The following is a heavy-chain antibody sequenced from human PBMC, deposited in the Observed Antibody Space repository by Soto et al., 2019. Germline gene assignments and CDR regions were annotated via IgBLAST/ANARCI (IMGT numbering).Heavy chain of an antibody. Sequence: GASVKVSCKASGDIFTDYYMNWVRQAPGQGLEWMGWINPNSGGTNYAQKFQGRVTMTTDTSISTAYMELRGLTSDDTAIYYCVRPFWGVNSCHHWFGPWGQGTLVTVSS. CDR3: VRPFWGVNSCHHWFGP. V-gene: IGHV1-2*02. J-gene: IGHJ5*02. CDR1: GDIFTDYY. D-gene: IGHD3-16*01. CDR2: INPNSGGT.